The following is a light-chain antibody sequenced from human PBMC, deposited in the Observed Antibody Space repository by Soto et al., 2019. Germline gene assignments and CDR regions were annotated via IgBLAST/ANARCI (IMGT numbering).Light chain of an antibody. CDR1: NIGSKN. CDR2: RDS. CDR3: LVWDSSTGV. Sequence: SYELTQPLSVSVALGQTARITCGGNNIGSKNVHWYQQKPGQAPVLVIYRDSNRPSGIPERFSGSNSGNTATLTISRAQAGDEADYYCLVWDSSTGVFGGGTKLTVL. J-gene: IGLJ2*01. V-gene: IGLV3-9*01.